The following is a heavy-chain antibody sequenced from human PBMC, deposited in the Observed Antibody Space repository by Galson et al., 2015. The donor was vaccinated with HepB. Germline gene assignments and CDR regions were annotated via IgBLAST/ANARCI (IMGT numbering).Heavy chain of an antibody. CDR1: GFTFSSYA. V-gene: IGHV3-30-3*01. J-gene: IGHJ4*02. CDR2: ISYDGSNK. CDR3: ARDRDYGGYYFDY. Sequence: SLRLSCAASGFTFSSYAMHWVRQAPGKGLEWVAVISYDGSNKYYADSVKGRFTISRDNSKNTLYLQMNSLRAEDTAVYYCARDRDYGGYYFDYWGQGTLVTVSS. D-gene: IGHD4-17*01.